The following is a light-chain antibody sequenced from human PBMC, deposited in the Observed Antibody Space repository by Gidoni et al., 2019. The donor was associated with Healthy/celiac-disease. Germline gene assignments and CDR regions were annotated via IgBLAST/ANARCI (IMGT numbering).Light chain of an antibody. CDR3: SSYTSSSTSYV. Sequence: QSALTQPPSVSGSPGQSVTISCTGTSSDVGSYNRVSWYQQPQGTAPKLMIYEVSNRPSGVPDRFSGSKSGNTASLTISGLQAEDEADYYCSSYTSSSTSYVFGTGTKVTVL. CDR2: EVS. CDR1: SSDVGSYNR. V-gene: IGLV2-18*02. J-gene: IGLJ1*01.